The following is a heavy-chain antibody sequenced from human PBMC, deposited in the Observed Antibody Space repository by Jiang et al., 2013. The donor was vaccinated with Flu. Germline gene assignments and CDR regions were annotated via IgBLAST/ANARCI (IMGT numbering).Heavy chain of an antibody. CDR2: IYTGGST. Sequence: VQLVESGGGLIQPGGSLRLSCAASGFTVNRNYMSWVRQAPGKGLESVSVIYTGGSTYYADSVKGRFTASRDNSNNILYLQMNSLRAEDTAVYYCAKGGGYRLDSWGQGTLVSVSS. CDR1: GFTVNRNY. CDR3: AKGGGYRLDS. V-gene: IGHV3-53*01. D-gene: IGHD3-16*02. J-gene: IGHJ5*01.